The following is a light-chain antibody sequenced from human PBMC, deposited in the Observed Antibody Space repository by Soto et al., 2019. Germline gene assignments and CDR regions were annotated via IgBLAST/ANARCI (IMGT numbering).Light chain of an antibody. CDR3: QQYGSSPFEFT. V-gene: IGKV3-20*01. J-gene: IGKJ3*01. CDR2: GAS. Sequence: EIVLTQSPGTLSLSPGERATLSCRASQSVSSSYLAWYQQKPGQAPRLLIYGASSRATGIPDRFSGSGSGTDFTLTISRLEPEDFAVYYCQQYGSSPFEFTFGPGTKVDIK. CDR1: QSVSSSY.